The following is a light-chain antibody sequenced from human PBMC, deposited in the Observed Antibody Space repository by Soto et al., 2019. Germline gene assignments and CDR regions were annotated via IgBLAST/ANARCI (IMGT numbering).Light chain of an antibody. CDR3: AGWDGSLKGFV. CDR1: ASNIGRDP. J-gene: IGLJ1*01. V-gene: IGLV1-44*01. Sequence: QSVLTQPPSLFAAPGQNVTISCSGSASNIGRDPVNWYQQVPGTAPKLLIYENNHRPSGVPDRFSGSKSGTSASLVISGLQSEDEAEYFCAGWDGSLKGFVFGTGTKLTVL. CDR2: ENN.